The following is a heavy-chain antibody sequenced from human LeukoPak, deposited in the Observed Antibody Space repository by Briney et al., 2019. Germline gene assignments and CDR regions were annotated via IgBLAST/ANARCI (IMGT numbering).Heavy chain of an antibody. CDR2: ITGNSNYI. Sequence: GGSLRLSCAASGFTFSIYSINWVRQAPGKGLEWVSFITGNSNYIYYADSVKGRFTISRDNAKNSLYLQMNSLRVEDTAVYYCAREDASAFDIWGQGTMVSVSS. CDR3: AREDASAFDI. CDR1: GFTFSIYS. J-gene: IGHJ3*02. V-gene: IGHV3-21*01.